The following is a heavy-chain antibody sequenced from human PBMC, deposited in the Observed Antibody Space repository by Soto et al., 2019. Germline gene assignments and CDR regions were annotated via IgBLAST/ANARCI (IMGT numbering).Heavy chain of an antibody. D-gene: IGHD3-10*01. CDR3: AKGKSTGDIDWFDP. V-gene: IGHV3-23*01. CDR2: LIGGHYGT. Sequence: GGSLRLSCTASGFTLQNYAMARVRQAPGKGLEWVSTLIGGHYGTAYSYSVKGRFTVSRGNSKNCLYLQMNSLGVEDTATYFCAKGKSTGDIDWFDPWGQGSLVTVSS. CDR1: GFTLQNYA. J-gene: IGHJ5*02.